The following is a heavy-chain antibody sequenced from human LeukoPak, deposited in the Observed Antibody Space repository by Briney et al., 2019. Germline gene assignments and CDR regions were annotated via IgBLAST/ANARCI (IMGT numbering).Heavy chain of an antibody. D-gene: IGHD3-16*01. Sequence: ASVKVSCKASGYTFTSYGISWVRQAPGQGLEWMGWISAYNGNTNYAQKLQGRVTMTTDTSTSTAYMELRSLRSDDTAVYYCAREGYYDYVWGLDAFDIWGQGTMVTVSS. CDR3: AREGYYDYVWGLDAFDI. J-gene: IGHJ3*02. CDR1: GYTFTSYG. CDR2: ISAYNGNT. V-gene: IGHV1-18*01.